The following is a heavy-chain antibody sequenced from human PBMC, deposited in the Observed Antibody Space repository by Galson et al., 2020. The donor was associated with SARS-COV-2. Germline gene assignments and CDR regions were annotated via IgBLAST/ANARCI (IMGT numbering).Heavy chain of an antibody. V-gene: IGHV3-23*01. D-gene: IGHD2-21*01. CDR2: ISGSGGST. J-gene: IGHJ3*02. Sequence: GESLKISCAASGFTFSSYAMSWVRQAPGKGLEWVSAISGSGGSTYYADSVKGRFTISRDNSKNTLYLQMNSLRAEDTAVYYCAKKGAHIPSYDAFDIWGQGTMVTVSS. CDR3: AKKGAHIPSYDAFDI. CDR1: GFTFSSYA.